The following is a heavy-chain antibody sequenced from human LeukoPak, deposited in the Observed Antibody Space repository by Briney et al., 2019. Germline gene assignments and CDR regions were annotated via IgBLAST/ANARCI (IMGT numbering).Heavy chain of an antibody. Sequence: GGSLRLSCAASGFTFSSYWMSWVRQAPGKGLEWVAYIKQDGSEKYYVDSVKGRFTISRDNAKNSLYLQMNSLRAEDTAVYYCTRVRGYSTRDFDYWGQGTLVTVSS. D-gene: IGHD6-13*01. CDR1: GFTFSSYW. J-gene: IGHJ4*02. V-gene: IGHV3-7*01. CDR2: IKQDGSEK. CDR3: TRVRGYSTRDFDY.